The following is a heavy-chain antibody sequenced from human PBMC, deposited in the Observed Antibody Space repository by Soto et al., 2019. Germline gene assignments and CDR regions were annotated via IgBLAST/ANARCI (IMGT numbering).Heavy chain of an antibody. D-gene: IGHD4-17*01. J-gene: IGHJ4*02. CDR2: INYSGYT. V-gene: IGHV4-39*01. CDR3: ARALASTVIDY. Sequence: NPSETLSLTCTVSGGSISGGTYYWGWIRQPPGKGLEWIANINYSGYTYYNSSLKSRVSMSVDSSKNQISLKLSSVTAADTAMYYCARALASTVIDYWGQGTLVTVSS. CDR1: GGSISGGTYY.